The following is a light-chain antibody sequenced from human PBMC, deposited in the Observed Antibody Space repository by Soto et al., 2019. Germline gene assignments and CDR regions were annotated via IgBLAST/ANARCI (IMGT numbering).Light chain of an antibody. CDR2: NAF. CDR3: SSYTRGRVV. J-gene: IGLJ2*01. CDR1: TSDVGGYNF. V-gene: IGLV2-14*03. Sequence: QSALTQPASESGSPGQSITISCTGTTSDVGGYNFVSWYQHHPGKAPKLMIYNAFDRPSGVSNRFSGSKSGNTASLTISGLQAEDEAHYYCSSYTRGRVVFGGGTKLTVL.